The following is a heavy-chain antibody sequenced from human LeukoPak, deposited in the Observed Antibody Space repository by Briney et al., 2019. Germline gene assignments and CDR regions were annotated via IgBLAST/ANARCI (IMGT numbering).Heavy chain of an antibody. D-gene: IGHD6-19*01. V-gene: IGHV1-8*02. CDR3: ARRLVRGGYYYYGMDV. CDR1: GYTFTSYG. CDR2: MNPNSGNT. J-gene: IGHJ6*02. Sequence: ASVKVSCKASGYTFTSYGISWVRQATGQGLEWMGWMNPNSGNTGYAQKFQGRVTMTRNTSISTAYMELSSLRSGDTAVYYCARRLVRGGYYYYGMDVWGQGTTVTVSS.